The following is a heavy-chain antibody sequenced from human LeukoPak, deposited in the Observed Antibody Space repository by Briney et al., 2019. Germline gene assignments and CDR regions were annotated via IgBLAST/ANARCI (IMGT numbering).Heavy chain of an antibody. D-gene: IGHD6-13*01. V-gene: IGHV1-46*01. CDR3: ARAASSSCYDYNLDY. CDR2: INPSGGST. Sequence: ASVKVSCKASGYTSTSYYMHWVRQAPGQGLEWMGIINPSGGSTSYAQKFQGRVTMTRDTSTSTVYMELSSLRSEDTAVYYCARAASSSCYDYNLDYWGQGTLVTVSS. J-gene: IGHJ4*02. CDR1: GYTSTSYY.